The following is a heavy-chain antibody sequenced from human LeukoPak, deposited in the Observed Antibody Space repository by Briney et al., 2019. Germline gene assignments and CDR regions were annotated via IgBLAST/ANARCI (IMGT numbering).Heavy chain of an antibody. V-gene: IGHV3-33*01. D-gene: IGHD6-19*01. CDR2: IWYDGSNK. Sequence: GRSLRLSCAASGFTFSSYGMHWVRQAPGKGLEWVTVIWYDGSNKYYADSVKGRFTISRDNSKNTLYLQMNSLRAEDMAVYYCARGGPYSSGWAIDFWGQGTLVTVFS. CDR3: ARGGPYSSGWAIDF. J-gene: IGHJ4*02. CDR1: GFTFSSYG.